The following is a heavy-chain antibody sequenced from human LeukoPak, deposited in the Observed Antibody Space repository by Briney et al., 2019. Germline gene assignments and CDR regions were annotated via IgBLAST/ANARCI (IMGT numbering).Heavy chain of an antibody. CDR2: ISGSGGST. CDR3: AKVSGHDLGNGPFFDY. V-gene: IGHV3-23*01. J-gene: IGHJ4*02. Sequence: GGSLRLSCAASGFTFSSYAMSWVRQALGKGLEWVSGISGSGGSTHYADSVKGRFTISRDNSKNTLYLQMNSLRVEDTALYYCAKVSGHDLGNGPFFDYWGQGTLATVSS. D-gene: IGHD5-12*01. CDR1: GFTFSSYA.